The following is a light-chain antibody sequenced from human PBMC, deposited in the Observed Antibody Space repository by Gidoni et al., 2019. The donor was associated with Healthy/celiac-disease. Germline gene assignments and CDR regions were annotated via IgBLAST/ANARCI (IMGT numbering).Light chain of an antibody. CDR2: AAS. V-gene: IGKV1-39*01. J-gene: IGKJ5*01. CDR1: QSSSSY. CDR3: QQGYCTPPT. Sequence: DLKMSQYPSALYASVGDRVTITCRARQSSSSYLNWYQQKPGKAPKLLIYAASSLQSGVPARFSGSGAGTDFTRTISILQNKVCATYYCQQGYCTPPTFGQGTRLEIK.